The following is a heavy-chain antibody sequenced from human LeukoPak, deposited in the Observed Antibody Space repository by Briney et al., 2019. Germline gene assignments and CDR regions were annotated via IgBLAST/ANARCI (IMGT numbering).Heavy chain of an antibody. Sequence: AWETLRLSCAASGFTFSSHGMNWVRQAPGKGLEWVSGISGSGGNTYYADSGKGRFTISRDNSKNTLYLQMNSLRAEDTAVYYCARDPTATGYWGQGTLVTVSS. CDR1: GFTFSSHG. J-gene: IGHJ4*02. V-gene: IGHV3-23*01. CDR2: ISGSGGNT. D-gene: IGHD1-14*01. CDR3: ARDPTATGY.